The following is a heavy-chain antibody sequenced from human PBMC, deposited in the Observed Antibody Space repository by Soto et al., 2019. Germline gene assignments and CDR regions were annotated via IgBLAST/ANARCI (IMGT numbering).Heavy chain of an antibody. Sequence: WASVKVSCKDSGGLFSSYAISWLRQAPGQGLEWMGGIIPVFDTPYYAQKFQGRVTITADESTNTAYLELSSLRSDDTAMYYCARGDSPYVWFNEFWGQGSRVTVSS. D-gene: IGHD3-16*01. CDR3: ARGDSPYVWFNEF. J-gene: IGHJ4*02. CDR1: GGLFSSYA. CDR2: IIPVFDTP. V-gene: IGHV1-69*13.